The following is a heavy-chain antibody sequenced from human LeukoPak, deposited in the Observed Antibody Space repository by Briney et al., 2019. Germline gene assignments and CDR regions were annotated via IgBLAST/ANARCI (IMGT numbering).Heavy chain of an antibody. D-gene: IGHD2-2*02. CDR1: GGSISSYY. CDR2: IYTSGST. J-gene: IGHJ3*01. V-gene: IGHV4-4*09. CDR3: ARHGAIADAFDL. Sequence: SETLSLTCTVSGGSISSYYWSWIRQPPGKGLEWIGYIYTSGSTNYNPSLKRRVTISVDMSKNQFSLKLSSVTAADTAVYYCARHGAIADAFDLWGQGTMVTVSS.